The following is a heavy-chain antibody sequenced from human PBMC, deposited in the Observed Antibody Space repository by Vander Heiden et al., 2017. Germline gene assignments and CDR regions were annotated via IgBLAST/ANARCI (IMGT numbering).Heavy chain of an antibody. Sequence: EVQVVESGGGLVKPGGSLRLSCAASGFTFSNVWMNWVRQAPGKGLEWVGRIKSKADGGTTDYATPVKDRFSISRDDSKSTLYLQMNSLETEDTAMYYCVTDPITGTTGELDHWGQGTLVTVSS. CDR3: VTDPITGTTGELDH. CDR2: IKSKADGGTT. J-gene: IGHJ5*02. CDR1: GFTFSNVW. D-gene: IGHD1-7*01. V-gene: IGHV3-15*07.